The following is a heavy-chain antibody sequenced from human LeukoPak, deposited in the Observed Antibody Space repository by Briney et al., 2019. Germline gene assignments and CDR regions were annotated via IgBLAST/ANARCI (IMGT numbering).Heavy chain of an antibody. CDR2: ISSSSSTI. CDR3: AKDERLGSSWTFDY. Sequence: LSGGSLRLFCAASGFTFSSYTMNWVRQAPGKGLEWVSYISSSSSTIYYADSVKGRFTISRDNAKNSLYLQMDSLRAEDTAVYYCAKDERLGSSWTFDYWGQGTLVTVSS. V-gene: IGHV3-48*01. CDR1: GFTFSSYT. D-gene: IGHD6-13*01. J-gene: IGHJ4*02.